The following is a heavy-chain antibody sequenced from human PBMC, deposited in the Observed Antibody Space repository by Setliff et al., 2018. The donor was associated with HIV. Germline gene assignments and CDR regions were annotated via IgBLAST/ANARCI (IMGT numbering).Heavy chain of an antibody. CDR2: ISRGGRTK. V-gene: IGHV3-11*04. Sequence: GGSLRLSCAASGFTFSDYYMSWIRQAPGKGLEWISYISRGGRTKYYADSVKGRFTISKDNAKNSLYLQMNSLRAEDTTIYYCARVPVMATITYWYFDLWGRGTLVTVSS. CDR1: GFTFSDYY. CDR3: ARVPVMATITYWYFDL. D-gene: IGHD5-12*01. J-gene: IGHJ2*01.